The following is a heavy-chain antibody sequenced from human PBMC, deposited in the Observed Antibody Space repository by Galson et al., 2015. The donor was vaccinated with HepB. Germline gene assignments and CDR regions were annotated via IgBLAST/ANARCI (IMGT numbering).Heavy chain of an antibody. CDR1: GYTFSNYG. J-gene: IGHJ5*02. V-gene: IGHV1-18*01. Sequence: SCKASGYTFSNYGISWVRQAPGQGLEWMGWISVYNGNTNYTQRFQGRVTMTTDTSTKTAYMELRSLRSDDTAVYYCARARYSSSPPDHWGQGTLVTVSS. CDR2: ISVYNGNT. D-gene: IGHD6-6*01. CDR3: ARARYSSSPPDH.